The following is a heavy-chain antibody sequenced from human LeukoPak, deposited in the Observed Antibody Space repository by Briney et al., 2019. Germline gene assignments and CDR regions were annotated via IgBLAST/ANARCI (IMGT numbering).Heavy chain of an antibody. D-gene: IGHD3-3*01. V-gene: IGHV4-31*03. CDR2: IYYSGST. CDR1: GGSVSSGSYY. J-gene: IGHJ6*02. Sequence: PSETLSLTCTVSGGSVSSGSYYWSWIRQPPGKGLEWIGYIYYSGSTYYNPSLKSRVTISVDTSKNQFSLKLSSVTAADTAVYYCARGITIFGVDYYGMDVWGQGTTVTVSS. CDR3: ARGITIFGVDYYGMDV.